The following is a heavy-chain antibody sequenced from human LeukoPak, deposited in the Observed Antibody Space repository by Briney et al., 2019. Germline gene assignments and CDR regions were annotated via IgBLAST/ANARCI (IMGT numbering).Heavy chain of an antibody. CDR2: IYYSGST. Sequence: PSETLSLTCTVSGGSISSSSYYWGWIRQPPGKGLEWIGSIYYSGSTYYNPSLKSRVTISVDTSKNQFSLKLSSVTAADTAVYYCASYYHILTGFDYWGQGTLVTVSS. CDR3: ASYYHILTGFDY. J-gene: IGHJ4*02. CDR1: GGSISSSSYY. D-gene: IGHD3-9*01. V-gene: IGHV4-39*01.